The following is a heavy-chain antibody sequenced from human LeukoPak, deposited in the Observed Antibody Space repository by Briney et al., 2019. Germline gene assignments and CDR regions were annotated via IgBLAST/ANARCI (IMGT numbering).Heavy chain of an antibody. D-gene: IGHD3-3*01. CDR3: GKDVFEGEPDY. Sequence: GGSLRLSCAASEFTFSGYWMNWVRQAPGKGPEWVANINQDGSEKHYVDSVKGRFTISRDNAKNSLFLQMNSLRVEDTAVFYCGKDVFEGEPDYGGKGTLFTVS. V-gene: IGHV3-7*01. CDR1: EFTFSGYW. CDR2: INQDGSEK. J-gene: IGHJ4*02.